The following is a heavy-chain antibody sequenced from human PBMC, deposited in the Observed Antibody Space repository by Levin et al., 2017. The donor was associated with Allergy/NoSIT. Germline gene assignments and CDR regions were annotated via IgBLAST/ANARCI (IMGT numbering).Heavy chain of an antibody. CDR2: IYYSGST. CDR1: GGSISSYY. Sequence: ESLKISCTVSGGSISSYYWSWIRQPPGKGLEWIGYIYYSGSTNYNPSLKSRVTISVDTSKNQFSLKLSSVTAADTAVYYCARGGSWYVSGWFDPWGQGTLVTVSS. CDR3: ARGGSWYVSGWFDP. D-gene: IGHD6-13*01. V-gene: IGHV4-59*01. J-gene: IGHJ5*02.